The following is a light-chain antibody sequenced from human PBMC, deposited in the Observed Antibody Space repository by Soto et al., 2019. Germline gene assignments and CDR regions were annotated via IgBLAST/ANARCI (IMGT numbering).Light chain of an antibody. J-gene: IGLJ1*01. CDR2: DVS. Sequence: QSAPTQPRSVSGSPGQSVTISCTGTSSDVGEYDYVSWYQQHPGKAPKLMIFDVSERPSGVPDRFSGSKTGNTASLTISGLHAEDEADYYCCSYAGSPYVFGTGTKLTGL. CDR3: CSYAGSPYV. CDR1: SSDVGEYDY. V-gene: IGLV2-11*01.